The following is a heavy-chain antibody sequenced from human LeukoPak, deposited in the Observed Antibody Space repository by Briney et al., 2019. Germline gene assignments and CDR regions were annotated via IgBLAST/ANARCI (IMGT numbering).Heavy chain of an antibody. CDR1: GYSISSGYY. Sequence: SETLSLTCTVSGYSISSGYYWGWIRQPPGKGLEWIGSIYSSGSTHYNPSLKSRLSISVNSSKNQFSLNLSSVTAADTAMYFCATKDTSGWFGRYYFDSWGQGTLVTVSS. D-gene: IGHD6-19*01. CDR3: ATKDTSGWFGRYYFDS. J-gene: IGHJ4*02. CDR2: IYSSGST. V-gene: IGHV4-38-2*02.